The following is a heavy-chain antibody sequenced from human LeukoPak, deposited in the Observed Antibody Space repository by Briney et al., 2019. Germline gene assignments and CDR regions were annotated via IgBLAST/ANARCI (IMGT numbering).Heavy chain of an antibody. Sequence: QPGGSLRLSCAASGFTFSSYEMNWVRQAPGKGLEWVSYISSSGSTIYYADSVKGRFTISRDNAKNPLYLQMNSLRAEDTAVYYCAKVGYSYGLGFGAFDIWGQGTMVTVSS. D-gene: IGHD5-18*01. CDR3: AKVGYSYGLGFGAFDI. V-gene: IGHV3-48*03. CDR1: GFTFSSYE. J-gene: IGHJ3*02. CDR2: ISSSGSTI.